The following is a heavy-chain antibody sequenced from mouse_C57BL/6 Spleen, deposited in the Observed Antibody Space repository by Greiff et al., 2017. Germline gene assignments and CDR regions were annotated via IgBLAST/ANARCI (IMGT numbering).Heavy chain of an antibody. CDR2: ISYDGSN. CDR1: GYSITSGYY. V-gene: IGHV3-6*01. CDR3: ARDWGYFDC. J-gene: IGHJ2*01. Sequence: EVKLQESGPGLVKPSQSLSLTCSVTGYSITSGYYWNWIRQFPGNKLEWMGYISYDGSNNYNPSLKNRISITRDTSKNQFFLKLNSVTTEDTATYYCARDWGYFDCWGQGTTLTVSS.